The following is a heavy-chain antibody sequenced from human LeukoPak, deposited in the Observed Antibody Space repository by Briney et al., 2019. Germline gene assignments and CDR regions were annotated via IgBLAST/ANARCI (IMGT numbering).Heavy chain of an antibody. Sequence: GGSLRLSCAASGFTFNNYAMRWVRQAPGKGLECVSAISDNGDATQYADSVKGRFTISRDNSKNTVYLQMNSLRAEDTAVYYCAKAYRGYFFDYWGQGTLVTVSS. CDR2: ISDNGDAT. V-gene: IGHV3-23*01. J-gene: IGHJ4*02. CDR1: GFTFNNYA. D-gene: IGHD5-12*01. CDR3: AKAYRGYFFDY.